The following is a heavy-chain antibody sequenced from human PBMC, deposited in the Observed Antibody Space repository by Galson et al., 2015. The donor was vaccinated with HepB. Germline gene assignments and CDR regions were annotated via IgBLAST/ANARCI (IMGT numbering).Heavy chain of an antibody. J-gene: IGHJ6*02. D-gene: IGHD3-10*01. CDR1: GYTFTGYY. V-gene: IGHV1-2*02. CDR2: MNPNRGGT. CDR3: ARGGGPQGSGHYGMDV. Sequence: AGKVSCKALGYTFTGYYMHWVRQAPGQGLEWMGSMNPNRGGTNYAQKLQGRVTMTRDTAISTAYMELSRLRSDDTAVYYCARGGGPQGSGHYGMDVWGQGTTVSVSS.